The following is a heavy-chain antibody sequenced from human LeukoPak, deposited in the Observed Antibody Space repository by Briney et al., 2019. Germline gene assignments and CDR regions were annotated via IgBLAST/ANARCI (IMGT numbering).Heavy chain of an antibody. CDR2: IYYSGST. D-gene: IGHD3-10*01. CDR3: ARGGSGSSHYYYYGMDV. Sequence: SEALSLTCTVSGGSISSYYWSWIRQPPGKGLEWIGYIYYSGSTNYNPSLKSRVTISVDTSKNQFSLKLSSVTAADTAVYYCARGGSGSSHYYYYGMDVWGQGTTVTVSS. V-gene: IGHV4-59*01. J-gene: IGHJ6*02. CDR1: GGSISSYY.